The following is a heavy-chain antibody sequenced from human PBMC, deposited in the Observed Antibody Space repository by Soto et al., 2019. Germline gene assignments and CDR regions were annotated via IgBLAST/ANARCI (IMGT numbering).Heavy chain of an antibody. Sequence: VSVKGSFKASGYRFSSYGICLVRQAPGQGLQWIVCTRICSGNTTFSQDLRDRLTMTTDTSTHPAYMDLRSLRSDDMAVYYCVRVDEGVYYASSGYYDCWGQGSMVTVSS. V-gene: IGHV1-18*03. CDR1: GYRFSSYG. CDR2: TRICSGNT. D-gene: IGHD3-22*01. CDR3: VRVDEGVYYASSGYYDC. J-gene: IGHJ4*02.